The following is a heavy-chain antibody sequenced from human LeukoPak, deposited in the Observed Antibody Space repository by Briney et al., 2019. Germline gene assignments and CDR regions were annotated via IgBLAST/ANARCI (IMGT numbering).Heavy chain of an antibody. Sequence: GGSLRLSCAASGFTFSSYGMDWVRQAPGKGLEWMAFISYDGSNKYYADSVKGRFTISRDNSKNTLYLQMNSLRAEDTAVYYCAKEMGAVAGRNYFDYWGQGTLVTVSS. CDR1: GFTFSSYG. CDR2: ISYDGSNK. D-gene: IGHD6-19*01. CDR3: AKEMGAVAGRNYFDY. J-gene: IGHJ4*02. V-gene: IGHV3-30*18.